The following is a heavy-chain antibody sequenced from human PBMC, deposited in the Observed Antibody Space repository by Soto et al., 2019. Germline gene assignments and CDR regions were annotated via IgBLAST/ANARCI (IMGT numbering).Heavy chain of an antibody. CDR3: ERGSGPLAGGMDV. J-gene: IGHJ6*02. V-gene: IGHV1-69*02. D-gene: IGHD2-15*01. Sequence: QVQLVQSGAEVKKPGSSVKVSCKASGGTFSSYTISWVRQAPGQGLEWMGRIIPILGIANYAQKFQGRVTITADKSTSTAYMELSSLRSEDTAVYYCERGSGPLAGGMDVWGQGTTVTVSS. CDR2: IIPILGIA. CDR1: GGTFSSYT.